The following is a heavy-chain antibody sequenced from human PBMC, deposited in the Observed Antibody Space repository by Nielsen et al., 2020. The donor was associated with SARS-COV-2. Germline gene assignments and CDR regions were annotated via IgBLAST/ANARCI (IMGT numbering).Heavy chain of an antibody. J-gene: IGHJ6*03. CDR2: VSHSGSI. V-gene: IGHV4-4*02. D-gene: IGHD2-2*01. CDR1: GGSVSSNDW. Sequence: SETLSLTCAVSGGSVSSNDWWPWVRQYPGQGLEWIGEVSHSGSINYKPSLKSRVTLSMDKSKRQFSLRLTSVSAADTAVYFCARGDLVVVPSPILGLGPFFYYFYLDVWGKGTTVIVSS. CDR3: ARGDLVVVPSPILGLGPFFYYFYLDV.